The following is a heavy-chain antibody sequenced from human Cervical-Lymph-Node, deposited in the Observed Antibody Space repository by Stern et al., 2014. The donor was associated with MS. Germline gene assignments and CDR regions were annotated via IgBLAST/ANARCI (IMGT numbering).Heavy chain of an antibody. CDR1: GNTFDTYW. CDR2: IDPSDSYT. J-gene: IGHJ4*02. CDR3: AGHMKQLAPPLFDY. V-gene: IGHV5-10-1*03. D-gene: IGHD1-1*01. Sequence: EVQLVESGAEVKKPGESLRISCKDSGNTFDTYWISWVRQMPGKGLEWMGRIDPSDSYTSYSPSFQGHVTISVDKSINTAYLQWTSLKASDTAMYFCAGHMKQLAPPLFDYWGQGTLVTVSS.